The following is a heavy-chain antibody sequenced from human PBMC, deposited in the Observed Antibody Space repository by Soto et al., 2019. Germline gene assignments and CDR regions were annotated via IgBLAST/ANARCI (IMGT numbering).Heavy chain of an antibody. D-gene: IGHD3-10*01. Sequence: PSETLSLTCTVSGGSISSGGYYWSWIRQHPGKGLEWIGYIYYSGSTYYNPSLKSRVTISVDTSKNQFSLKLSSVTAADTAVYYCARGGRTYYYGSGSYGGGALVDPWGQGTLVTVSS. CDR2: IYYSGST. CDR1: GGSISSGGYY. J-gene: IGHJ5*02. CDR3: ARGGRTYYYGSGSYGGGALVDP. V-gene: IGHV4-31*03.